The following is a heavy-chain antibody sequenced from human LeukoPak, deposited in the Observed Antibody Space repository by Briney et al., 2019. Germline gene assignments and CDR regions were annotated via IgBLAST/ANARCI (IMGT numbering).Heavy chain of an antibody. CDR3: ARDTYRFDDY. V-gene: IGHV3-7*01. Sequence: GGSLRLSCAASVFTFSGDWMSWVRQAPGNGLEWVASINEDGSDKYYVDSVKGRLTISRDNAKNSLYLQMSSLRAEDTAVYYCARDTYRFDDYSGQGTLVTVSS. J-gene: IGHJ4*02. CDR2: INEDGSDK. CDR1: VFTFSGDW.